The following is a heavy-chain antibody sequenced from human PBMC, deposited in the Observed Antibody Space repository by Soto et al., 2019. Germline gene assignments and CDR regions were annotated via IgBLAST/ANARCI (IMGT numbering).Heavy chain of an antibody. J-gene: IGHJ3*02. CDR2: IYPGDSDT. V-gene: IGHV5-51*01. CDR3: ARGGVVDYYDSSAQDAFDI. Sequence: PGESLKISCKGSGYSFTSYWIGWVRQMPGKGLEWMGIIYPGDSDTRYSPSFQGQVTISADKSISTAYLQWSSLKASDTAMYYCARGGVVDYYDSSAQDAFDIWGQGTMVTVSS. D-gene: IGHD3-22*01. CDR1: GYSFTSYW.